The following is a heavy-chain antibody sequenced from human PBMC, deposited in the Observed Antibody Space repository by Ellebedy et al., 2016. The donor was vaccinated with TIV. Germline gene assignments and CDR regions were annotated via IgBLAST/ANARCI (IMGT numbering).Heavy chain of an antibody. CDR1: GFTFSSSA. CDR2: FGGSGDTT. CDR3: AKGRSGTYIHHAFDY. J-gene: IGHJ4*02. D-gene: IGHD1-14*01. Sequence: PGGSLRLSCAASGFTFSSSAMSWVRPAPGKGLEWVSGFGGSGDTTYYTDSVKGRFTISRDNSRNTLYLQMNSLRVEDTAIYYCAKGRSGTYIHHAFDYWGQGTLVTVSS. V-gene: IGHV3-23*01.